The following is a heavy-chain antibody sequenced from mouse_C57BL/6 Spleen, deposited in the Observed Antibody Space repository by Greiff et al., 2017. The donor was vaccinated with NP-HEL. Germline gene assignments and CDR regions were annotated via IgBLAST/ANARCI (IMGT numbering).Heavy chain of an antibody. J-gene: IGHJ2*01. D-gene: IGHD1-1*01. CDR1: GYTFTDYY. V-gene: IGHV1-76*01. CDR2: IYPGSGNT. Sequence: QVHVKQSGAELVRPGASVKLSCKASGYTFTDYYINWVKQRPGQGLEWIARIYPGSGNTYYNEKFKGKATLTAEKSSSTAYMQLSSLTSEDSAVYFCARSATTVVAGFDYWGQGTTLTVSS. CDR3: ARSATTVVAGFDY.